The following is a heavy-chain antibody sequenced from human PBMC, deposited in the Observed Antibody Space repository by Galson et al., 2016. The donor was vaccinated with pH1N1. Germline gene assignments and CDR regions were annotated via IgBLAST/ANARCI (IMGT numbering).Heavy chain of an antibody. CDR1: GFMFTSDS. Sequence: SLRLSCAASGFMFTSDSMNWVRQAPGKGLEWVSSISGSSSTIYYADSVKGRFTISRDNAKKSLYLQMNSLRAEDTAVYYCARDGQQLVLGYYYYGMDVWGQGTTVTVSS. CDR2: ISGSSSTI. V-gene: IGHV3-48*01. CDR3: ARDGQQLVLGYYYYGMDV. J-gene: IGHJ6*02. D-gene: IGHD6-13*01.